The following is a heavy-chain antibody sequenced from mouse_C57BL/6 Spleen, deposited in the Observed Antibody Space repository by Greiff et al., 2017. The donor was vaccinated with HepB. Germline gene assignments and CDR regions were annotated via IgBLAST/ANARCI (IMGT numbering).Heavy chain of an antibody. J-gene: IGHJ1*03. CDR3: VRQEGGYFYWYFDV. Sequence: EVKLVESGGGLVQPKGSLKLSCAASGFSFNTYAMNWVRQAPGKGLEWVARIRSKSNNYATYYADSVKDRFTISRDDSESMLYLQMNNLKTEDTAMYYCVRQEGGYFYWYFDVWGTGTTVTVSS. CDR1: GFSFNTYA. D-gene: IGHD2-3*01. CDR2: IRSKSNNYAT. V-gene: IGHV10-1*01.